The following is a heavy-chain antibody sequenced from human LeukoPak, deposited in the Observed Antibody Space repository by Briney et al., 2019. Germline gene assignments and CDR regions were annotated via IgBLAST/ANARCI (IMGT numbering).Heavy chain of an antibody. J-gene: IGHJ4*02. V-gene: IGHV3-30*18. D-gene: IGHD5-18*01. CDR3: AKLVDTAMVTSDH. Sequence: PGRSLRLSCAASGFTFSSYGMHWVRQAPGKGLERVAVISYDGSNKYYADSVKGRFTISRDNSKNTLYLQMNSLRAEDTAVYYCAKLVDTAMVTSDHWGQGTLVTVSS. CDR2: ISYDGSNK. CDR1: GFTFSSYG.